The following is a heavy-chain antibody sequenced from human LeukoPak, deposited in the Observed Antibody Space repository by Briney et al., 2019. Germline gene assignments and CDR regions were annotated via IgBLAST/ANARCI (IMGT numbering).Heavy chain of an antibody. CDR1: GFTFSSYA. D-gene: IGHD3-10*01. CDR2: IRGSGGST. J-gene: IGHJ4*02. Sequence: GGSLRLSCAASGFTFSSYAMSWVRQAPGKGLEWVSAIRGSGGSTYYADSVKGRFTISRDNSKNTLYLQMNSLRAEDTAVYYCAKDLYYGSGSYYFDYWGQGTLVTVSS. V-gene: IGHV3-23*01. CDR3: AKDLYYGSGSYYFDY.